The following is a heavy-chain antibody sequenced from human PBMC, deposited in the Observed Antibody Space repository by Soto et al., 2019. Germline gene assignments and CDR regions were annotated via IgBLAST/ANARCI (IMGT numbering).Heavy chain of an antibody. CDR1: GFTFSSYG. V-gene: IGHV3-30*18. J-gene: IGHJ4*02. Sequence: QVQLVESGGGVVQPGRSLRLSCAASGFTFSSYGMHWVRQASGKGLEWVAVISYDGSNKYYADSVKGRFTISRDNSKNTLYLQMNSLRAEDTAVYYCAKDAQLKIEGATYFDYWGQGTLVTVSS. D-gene: IGHD1-26*01. CDR2: ISYDGSNK. CDR3: AKDAQLKIEGATYFDY.